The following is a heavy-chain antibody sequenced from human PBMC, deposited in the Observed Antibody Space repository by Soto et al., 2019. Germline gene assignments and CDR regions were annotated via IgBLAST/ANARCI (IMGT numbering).Heavy chain of an antibody. Sequence: SEALSLTCTVSGGSISSTSSYWAWIRQPPGKGLEWVGWIYYLGNTYYNPSLGSRVTISVDTSKNQFSLKLSSVTAADTAVYYCAALAPPYTWFDPWGQGTLVT. CDR2: IYYLGNT. CDR1: GGSISSTSSY. J-gene: IGHJ5*02. D-gene: IGHD6-6*01. CDR3: AALAPPYTWFDP. V-gene: IGHV4-39*07.